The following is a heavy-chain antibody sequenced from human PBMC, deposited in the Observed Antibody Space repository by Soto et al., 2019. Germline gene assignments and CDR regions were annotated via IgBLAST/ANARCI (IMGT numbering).Heavy chain of an antibody. D-gene: IGHD4-17*01. CDR2: IYYSGST. V-gene: IGHV4-59*01. CDR3: ASGLLYGDYRL. CDR1: GGPISSYY. Sequence: SETLSLTCTVSGGPISSYYWSWIRQSPGKGLEWIGYIYYSGSTNYNPSLKSRVTISVDTSKNQFSLKLSSVTAADTAVYYCASGLLYGDYRLWGQGTLVTVSS. J-gene: IGHJ4*02.